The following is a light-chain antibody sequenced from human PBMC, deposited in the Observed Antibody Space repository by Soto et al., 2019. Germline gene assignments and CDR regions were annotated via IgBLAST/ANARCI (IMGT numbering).Light chain of an antibody. J-gene: IGLJ3*02. CDR2: DTT. Sequence: VVTQEPSLTVSPGGTVTLTCGSSTGGVTSAHWPYWFQRKPGQAPRTLIYDTTNRQAWTPARFSGSLLGGKAALTLSGAQPEDEADYYCLLSHGRARVFGGGTKLTVL. CDR1: TGGVTSAHW. CDR3: LLSHGRARV. V-gene: IGLV7-46*01.